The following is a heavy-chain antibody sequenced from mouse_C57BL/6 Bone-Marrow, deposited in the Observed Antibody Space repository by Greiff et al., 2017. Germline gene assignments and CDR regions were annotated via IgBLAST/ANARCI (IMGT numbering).Heavy chain of an antibody. CDR2: IHPSDSAT. J-gene: IGHJ4*01. CDR3: AIGGLRRYAMDY. V-gene: IGHV1-74*01. D-gene: IGHD2-2*01. Sequence: VQLQQPGAELVKPGASVKVSCKASGYTFTSYWMHWVKQRPGQGLEWIGRIHPSDSATNYNQKFKGKATLTVDNSSSTAYMQLSSLTSEDSAVYYCAIGGLRRYAMDYWGQGTSVTVSS. CDR1: GYTFTSYW.